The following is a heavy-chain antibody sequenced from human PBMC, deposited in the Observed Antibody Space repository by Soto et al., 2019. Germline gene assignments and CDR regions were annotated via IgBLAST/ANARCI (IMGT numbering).Heavy chain of an antibody. V-gene: IGHV1-69*06. CDR1: GGTFSSYA. D-gene: IGHD2-15*01. Sequence: RASVKVSCKASGGTFSSYAISWVRQAPGQGLEWMGGIIPIFGTANYAQKFQGRVTITADKSTSTAYMELSSLRSEDTAVYYCAREGRYCSGGSCFSPDAFDIWGQGTMVTVSS. J-gene: IGHJ3*02. CDR2: IIPIFGTA. CDR3: AREGRYCSGGSCFSPDAFDI.